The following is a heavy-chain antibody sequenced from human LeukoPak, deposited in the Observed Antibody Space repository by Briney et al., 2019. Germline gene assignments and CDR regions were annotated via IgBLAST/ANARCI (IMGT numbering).Heavy chain of an antibody. Sequence: PGGSLRLSCAASGFTFSTYTMNWVRQAPGKGPEWVSSISSSSRYIYYSDSVKGLFTISRDDAKNSLFLQMNSLRAEDTAVYYCAREPDYGDYLLGFDYWGQGTLVTVSS. CDR2: ISSSSRYI. CDR1: GFTFSTYT. D-gene: IGHD4-17*01. V-gene: IGHV3-21*01. CDR3: AREPDYGDYLLGFDY. J-gene: IGHJ4*02.